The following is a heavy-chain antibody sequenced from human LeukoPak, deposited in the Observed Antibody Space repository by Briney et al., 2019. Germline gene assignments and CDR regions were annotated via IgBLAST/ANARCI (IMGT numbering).Heavy chain of an antibody. J-gene: IGHJ4*02. Sequence: PSETLSLTCAVSGGSISNSNWWSWVRQPPGKGLEWIGEIYHSGSTNYNPSLKSRVTISVDKSKNQFSLKLSSVTAADTAVYYCARYYGSTNLYYFDYWGQGTLVTVSS. D-gene: IGHD3-10*01. CDR1: GGSISNSNW. CDR3: ARYYGSTNLYYFDY. CDR2: IYHSGST. V-gene: IGHV4-4*02.